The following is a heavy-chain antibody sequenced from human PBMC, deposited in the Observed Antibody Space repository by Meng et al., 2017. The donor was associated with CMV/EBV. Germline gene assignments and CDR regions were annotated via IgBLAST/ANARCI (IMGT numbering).Heavy chain of an antibody. Sequence: GESLKISCAASGFTFSDHYMDWVRQAPGKGLEWVGRTRNKANSYTTEYAASVKGRFTIARDDSKNSLYLQMNSLKTEDTAVYYCARDRLVATINPCDYWGQGTLVTVSS. D-gene: IGHD5-12*01. CDR1: GFTFSDHY. CDR2: TRNKANSYTT. CDR3: ARDRLVATINPCDY. V-gene: IGHV3-72*01. J-gene: IGHJ4*02.